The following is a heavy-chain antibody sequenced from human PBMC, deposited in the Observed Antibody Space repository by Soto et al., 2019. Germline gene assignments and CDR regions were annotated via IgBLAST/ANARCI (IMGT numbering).Heavy chain of an antibody. Sequence: EVQLVESGGGLVQPGGSLRLSCAASGITFSNYEMNWVRQAPGEGLEWVSYISSSGGTRYYAGSVKGRFTISRDNAKSSLYLQMNSLRAEDTAVYYCARYCSGGTCYDGNMDVWGQGTTVTVSS. CDR2: ISSSGGTR. CDR3: ARYCSGGTCYDGNMDV. D-gene: IGHD2-15*01. J-gene: IGHJ6*02. CDR1: GITFSNYE. V-gene: IGHV3-48*03.